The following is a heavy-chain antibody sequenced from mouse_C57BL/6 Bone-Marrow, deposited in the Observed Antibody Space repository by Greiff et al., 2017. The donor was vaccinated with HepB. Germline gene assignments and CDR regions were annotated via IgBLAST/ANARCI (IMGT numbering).Heavy chain of an antibody. J-gene: IGHJ3*01. CDR1: GYSITSGYY. CDR2: ISYDGSN. CDR3: ARGNYYGSSYVAWFAY. Sequence: EVQLQESGPGLVKPSQSLSLTCSVPGYSITSGYYWNWIRQFPGNKLEWMGYISYDGSNNYNPSLKNRISITRDTSKNQFFLKLNSVTTEDTATYYCARGNYYGSSYVAWFAYWGQGTLVTVSA. V-gene: IGHV3-6*01. D-gene: IGHD1-1*01.